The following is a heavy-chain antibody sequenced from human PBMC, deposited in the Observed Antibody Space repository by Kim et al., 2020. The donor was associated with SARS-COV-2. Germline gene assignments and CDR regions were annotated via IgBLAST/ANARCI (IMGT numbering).Heavy chain of an antibody. D-gene: IGHD3-10*01. CDR1: GYTFTGYY. Sequence: ASVKVSCKASGYTFTGYYMHWVRQAPGQGLEWMGRINPNSGGTNYAQKFQGRVTMTRDTSISTAYMELSRLRSDDTAVYYCARVLAGRWFGESRSPLDNWGQGTLVTGSS. CDR3: ARVLAGRWFGESRSPLDN. CDR2: INPNSGGT. J-gene: IGHJ4*02. V-gene: IGHV1-2*06.